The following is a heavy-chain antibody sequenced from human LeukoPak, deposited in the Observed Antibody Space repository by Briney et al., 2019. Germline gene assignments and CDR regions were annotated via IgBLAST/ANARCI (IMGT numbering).Heavy chain of an antibody. CDR3: ARDERLLSFLK. CDR2: IYYSGST. D-gene: IGHD3-3*01. J-gene: IGHJ4*02. V-gene: IGHV4-39*07. CDR1: GGSISSSSYY. Sequence: SETLSLTCTVSGGSISSSSYYWGWIRQPPGKGLEWIGSIYYSGSTYYNPSLKSRVTISVDTSKNQFSLKLSSVTAEDTAIYYCARDERLLSFLKWGQGTLVTVSS.